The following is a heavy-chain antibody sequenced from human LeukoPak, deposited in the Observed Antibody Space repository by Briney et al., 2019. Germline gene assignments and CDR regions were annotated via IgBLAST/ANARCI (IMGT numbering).Heavy chain of an antibody. V-gene: IGHV3-48*01. CDR1: GFTFSSYS. J-gene: IGHJ4*02. Sequence: GGPLRLSCAAPGFTFSSYSMNWVGQAPGKGLEGVSYISSSSSTIYYADSVKGRFTISRDNAKNSLYLQMNSLRAEDTAVYYCARSYDFWSGYYPRFDYWGQGTLVTVSS. D-gene: IGHD3-3*01. CDR2: ISSSSSTI. CDR3: ARSYDFWSGYYPRFDY.